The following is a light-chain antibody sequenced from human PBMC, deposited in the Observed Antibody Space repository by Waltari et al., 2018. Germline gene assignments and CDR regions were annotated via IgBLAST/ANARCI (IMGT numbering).Light chain of an antibody. CDR1: SNDVGVYNY. CDR3: SSYTNTNTIV. J-gene: IGLJ2*01. V-gene: IGLV2-14*03. Sequence: QSALTQPASVSGSPGQSITISCTGTSNDVGVYNYVSWYQHLPGKAPKLIIYDVSRWPSGVSNLFSGSKSGNTASLTISGLQAEDDADYYCSSYTNTNTIVFGGGTKVTVL. CDR2: DVS.